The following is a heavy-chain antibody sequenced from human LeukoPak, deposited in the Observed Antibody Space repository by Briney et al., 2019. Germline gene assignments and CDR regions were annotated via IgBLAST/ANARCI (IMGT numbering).Heavy chain of an antibody. V-gene: IGHV3-21*01. J-gene: IGHJ4*02. Sequence: GGSLRLSCAASGFTFSSYSMNWFRQAPGKGLEWVSSISSSSSYIYYADSVKGRFTISRDNAKNSLYLQMNSLRAEDTAVYYCARDLGYDSSGYPGGYFDYWGQGTLVTVSS. D-gene: IGHD3-22*01. CDR1: GFTFSSYS. CDR3: ARDLGYDSSGYPGGYFDY. CDR2: ISSSSSYI.